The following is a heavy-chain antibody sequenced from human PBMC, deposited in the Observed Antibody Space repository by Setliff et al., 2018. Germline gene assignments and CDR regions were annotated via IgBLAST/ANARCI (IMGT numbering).Heavy chain of an antibody. CDR3: VRGEMFSTSPRAD. CDR1: GFTFKNYG. V-gene: IGHV3-33*01. Sequence: GESLKISCVASGFTFKNYGMHWVRQAPGKGLEWVAVIWYDGNNKDHADSVKGRFTISRDNSKNTLYLQMDSLRVEDTAVYYCVRGEMFSTSPRADWGQGTQVTVS. D-gene: IGHD2-2*01. CDR2: IWYDGNNK. J-gene: IGHJ4*02.